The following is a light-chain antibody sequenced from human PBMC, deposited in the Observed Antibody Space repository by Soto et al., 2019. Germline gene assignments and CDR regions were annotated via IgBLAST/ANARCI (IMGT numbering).Light chain of an antibody. CDR3: SSYTSTSTRV. V-gene: IGLV2-14*01. J-gene: IGLJ1*01. CDR1: SSDVGGYNY. Sequence: VLTQPAFVSGSPGQSITISCTGTSSDVGGYNYVPWYQHPPGKAPKLMISEVSNRPSGVSNRFSGSKSGNTASLTISGLQAEDEADYYCSSYTSTSTRVFGTGTKVTVL. CDR2: EVS.